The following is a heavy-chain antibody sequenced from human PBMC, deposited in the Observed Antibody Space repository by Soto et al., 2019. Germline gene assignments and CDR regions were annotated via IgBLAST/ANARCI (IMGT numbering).Heavy chain of an antibody. CDR3: ARAQTSITIFGVVIMRPHYYMDV. CDR2: IYHSGST. Sequence: QVQLQESGPGLVKPSGTLSLTCAVSSGSISSSNWWSWVRQPPGKGLEWIGEIYHSGSTNYNPSLKSRVTIAVDKSKNQFSLKLSSVTAADTAVYYCARAQTSITIFGVVIMRPHYYMDVWGKGTTVTVSS. V-gene: IGHV4-4*02. J-gene: IGHJ6*03. D-gene: IGHD3-3*01. CDR1: SGSISSSNW.